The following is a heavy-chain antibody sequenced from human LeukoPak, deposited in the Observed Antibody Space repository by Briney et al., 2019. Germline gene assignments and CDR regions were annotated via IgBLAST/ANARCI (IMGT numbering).Heavy chain of an antibody. J-gene: IGHJ4*02. V-gene: IGHV3-30*18. Sequence: AGGSLRLSCAASGFTFSSYGMHWVRQAPGKGLEWVAVISYDGSNKYYAGSVKGRFTISRDNSKNTLYLQMNSLRAEDTAVYYCTQDTDYFDYWGQGTLVTVSS. CDR1: GFTFSSYG. CDR3: TQDTDYFDY. CDR2: ISYDGSNK.